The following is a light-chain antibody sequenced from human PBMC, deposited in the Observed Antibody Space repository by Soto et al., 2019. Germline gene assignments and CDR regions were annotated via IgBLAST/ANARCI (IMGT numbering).Light chain of an antibody. Sequence: QAVVTQEPSLTVSPGGTVTLTCASSTGAVTSGYYPNWFQQKPGQAPRXLIYXTSNKHSWTPAXXSXXXXGGKAALTLSGVQPEDEAEYYCLLYYGGARVFGGGTKLTVL. CDR2: XTS. V-gene: IGLV7-43*01. CDR1: TGAVTSGYY. J-gene: IGLJ2*01. CDR3: LLYYGGARV.